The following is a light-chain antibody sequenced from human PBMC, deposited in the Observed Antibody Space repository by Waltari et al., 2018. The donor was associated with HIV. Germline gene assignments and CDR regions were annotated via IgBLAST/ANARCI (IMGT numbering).Light chain of an antibody. CDR1: QSIGHY. Sequence: DIQMTQSPSSLSASVGDKVTLTCRASQSIGHYVNWYQQKPGKAPNLLIYDASTLEGGVPSRFSGGGSGADFTLAISSLQPEDFATYYCQQSYRSPFTFGPGTTVHIK. CDR2: DAS. CDR3: QQSYRSPFT. V-gene: IGKV1-39*01. J-gene: IGKJ3*01.